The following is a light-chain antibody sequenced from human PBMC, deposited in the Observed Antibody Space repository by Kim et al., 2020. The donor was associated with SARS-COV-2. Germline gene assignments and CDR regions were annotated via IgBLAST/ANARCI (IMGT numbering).Light chain of an antibody. Sequence: APGERAVLSCRASEKIDSNLAWYQHTPGQPPRLLIYGASTRATGIPARFSGSGSGTEFTLTINSLQSEDFAIYFCQQYNDWSPRTFGQGTKVDIK. V-gene: IGKV3-15*01. CDR3: QQYNDWSPRT. CDR1: EKIDSN. CDR2: GAS. J-gene: IGKJ1*01.